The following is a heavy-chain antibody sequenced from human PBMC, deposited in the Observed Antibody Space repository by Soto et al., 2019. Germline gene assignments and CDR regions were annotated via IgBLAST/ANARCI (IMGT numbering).Heavy chain of an antibody. V-gene: IGHV1-69*02. J-gene: IGHJ4*02. CDR1: GGTFSSYM. CDR3: ARGWGGSALKGGVDY. CDR2: IIPILGVT. D-gene: IGHD3-16*01. Sequence: QVQLVQSGAEVKKPGSSVKVSCKASGGTFSSYMISWVRQAPGQGLEWMGRIIPILGVTNYAQKFQGRVTIIADKSTNTAYMELSSLKSEDTAVYYCARGWGGSALKGGVDYWGQGTLVTVSS.